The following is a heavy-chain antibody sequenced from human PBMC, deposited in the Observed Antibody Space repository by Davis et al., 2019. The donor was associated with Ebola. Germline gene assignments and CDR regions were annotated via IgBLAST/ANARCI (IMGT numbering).Heavy chain of an antibody. CDR3: ARGRVAAAGSNEIDY. Sequence: SETLSLTCTVSGGSISSYYWSWIRQPPGKGLEWIGYIYYSGSTNYNPSLKSRVTISVDTSKNQFSLKLTSVTAADTGVYYCARGRVAAAGSNEIDYWGQGTLVSVSS. J-gene: IGHJ4*02. D-gene: IGHD6-13*01. V-gene: IGHV4-59*08. CDR2: IYYSGST. CDR1: GGSISSYY.